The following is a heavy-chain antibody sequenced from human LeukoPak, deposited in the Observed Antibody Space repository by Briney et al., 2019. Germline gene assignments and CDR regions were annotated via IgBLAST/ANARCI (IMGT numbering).Heavy chain of an antibody. Sequence: ASVKVSCMASGYTFTSYYMHWVRQAPGQGLEWMGIINPSGGSTSYAQKFQGRVTMTRDTSTSTVYMELSSLRSEDTAVYYCAREDPNYGGNSVLPFDYWGQGTLVTVSS. V-gene: IGHV1-46*01. D-gene: IGHD4-23*01. CDR1: GYTFTSYY. CDR2: INPSGGST. J-gene: IGHJ4*02. CDR3: AREDPNYGGNSVLPFDY.